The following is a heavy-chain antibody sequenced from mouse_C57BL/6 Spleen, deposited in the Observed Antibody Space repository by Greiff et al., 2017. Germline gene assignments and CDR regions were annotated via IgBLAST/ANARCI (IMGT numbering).Heavy chain of an antibody. Sequence: QVHVKQPGAELVRPGSSVKLSCKASGYTFTSYWMHWVKQRPIQGLEWIGNIDPSDSETHYNQKFKDKATLTVDKSSSTAYMQLSSLTSEDSAVXYCASSFTTVVAPGAMDDWGQGTSVTVSS. V-gene: IGHV1-52*01. J-gene: IGHJ4*01. CDR1: GYTFTSYW. D-gene: IGHD1-1*01. CDR3: ASSFTTVVAPGAMDD. CDR2: IDPSDSET.